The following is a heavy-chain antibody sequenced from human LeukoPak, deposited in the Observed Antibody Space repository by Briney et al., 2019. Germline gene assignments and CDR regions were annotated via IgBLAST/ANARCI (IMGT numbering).Heavy chain of an antibody. J-gene: IGHJ6*02. D-gene: IGHD4-4*01. CDR2: IYYSEST. CDR1: GGSISSYY. V-gene: IGHV4-59*01. Sequence: SETLSLTCTVSGGSISSYYWSWIRQPPGKGLEWIGYIYYSESTNYNPSLKSRVTISVDTSKNQFSLKLSSVTAADTAVYYCAREGHYSDYYYGMDVWGQGTTVTVSS. CDR3: AREGHYSDYYYGMDV.